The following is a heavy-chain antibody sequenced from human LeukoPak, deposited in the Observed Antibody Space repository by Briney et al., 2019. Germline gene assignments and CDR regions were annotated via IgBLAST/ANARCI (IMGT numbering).Heavy chain of an antibody. Sequence: PGGSLRFSCAASGFTFSSYEMNWVRQAPGKGLEWVSYISSSGATRYYADSVKGRFTISRDNAKNSLYLQMNSLGAEDTAVYYCARATRGVASNFDYWGQGTLVTVSS. CDR3: ARATRGVASNFDY. CDR1: GFTFSSYE. CDR2: ISSSGATR. J-gene: IGHJ4*02. D-gene: IGHD2-15*01. V-gene: IGHV3-48*03.